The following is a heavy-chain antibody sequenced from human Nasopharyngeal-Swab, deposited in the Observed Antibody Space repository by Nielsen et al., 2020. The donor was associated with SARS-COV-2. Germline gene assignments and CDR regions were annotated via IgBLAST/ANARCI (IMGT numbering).Heavy chain of an antibody. Sequence: GGSLRLSCAASGFTFSSYAMHWVRQAPGKGLEWVAVISYDGSNKYYADSVKGRFTISRDNSKNTLYLQMNSLRAEDTAVYYCARDYYYYDFWSGYSPAQYYYYYYMDVWGKGTTVTVSS. V-gene: IGHV3-30*04. CDR3: ARDYYYYDFWSGYSPAQYYYYYYMDV. J-gene: IGHJ6*03. CDR2: ISYDGSNK. D-gene: IGHD3-3*01. CDR1: GFTFSSYA.